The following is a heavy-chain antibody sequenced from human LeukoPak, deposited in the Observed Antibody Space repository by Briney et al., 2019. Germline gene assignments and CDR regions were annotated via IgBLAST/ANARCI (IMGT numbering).Heavy chain of an antibody. CDR1: GYTFTSYG. D-gene: IGHD3-22*01. Sequence: ASVKVSCKASGYTFTSYGISWVRQAPGQGLEWMGWISAYNGNTNYAQKLQGRVTMTTDTSTSTAYMELRSLRSDDTAVYYCARDGLGSGWNYYDSSGYYYKHYYYGMDVWGQGTTVTASS. V-gene: IGHV1-18*01. CDR2: ISAYNGNT. J-gene: IGHJ6*02. CDR3: ARDGLGSGWNYYDSSGYYYKHYYYGMDV.